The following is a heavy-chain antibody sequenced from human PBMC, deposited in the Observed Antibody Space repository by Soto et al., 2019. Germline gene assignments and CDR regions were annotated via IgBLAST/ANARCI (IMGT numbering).Heavy chain of an antibody. J-gene: IGHJ6*03. D-gene: IGHD6-13*01. V-gene: IGHV1-2*04. CDR3: ARAGYSSSWYPYYYYYMDV. CDR1: GYTFTCYY. Sequence: ASVKVSCTHSGYTFTCYYMLVVRQAPGRGRDWMGWINPSSGGTNYSQKFQGWVTTTRDTSISTAYMELSRLRSDDTAVYYCARAGYSSSWYPYYYYYMDVWGKGTTVTVSS. CDR2: INPSSGGT.